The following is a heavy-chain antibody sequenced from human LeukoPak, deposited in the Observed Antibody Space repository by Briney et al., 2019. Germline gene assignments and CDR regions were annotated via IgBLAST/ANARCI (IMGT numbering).Heavy chain of an antibody. D-gene: IGHD6-13*01. CDR1: GFTFSSYG. CDR3: AKGRGLYSSSWPFDY. V-gene: IGHV3-30*18. Sequence: GGSLRLSCAASGFTFSSYGMHWVRQAPGKGLEWVAVISYDGSNKYYADSVKGRFTISRDNSKNTLYLQMNSLRAEDTAVYYCAKGRGLYSSSWPFDYWGQGTLVTVSS. J-gene: IGHJ4*02. CDR2: ISYDGSNK.